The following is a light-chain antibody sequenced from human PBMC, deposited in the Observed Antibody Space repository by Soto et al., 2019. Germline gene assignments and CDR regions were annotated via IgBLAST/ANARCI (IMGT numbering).Light chain of an antibody. CDR1: QTFSSNY. V-gene: IGKV3-20*01. J-gene: IGKJ2*01. CDR3: QRYGTSNT. CDR2: GAS. Sequence: EIVLTQSPGTLSLSPGERATLSCRASQTFSSNYLAWYQQKPGQAPRLLIYGASSRATGIPDRFSGSGSGTDFTLTISRLEPEDFAVYYCQRYGTSNTFGQGTKLEIK.